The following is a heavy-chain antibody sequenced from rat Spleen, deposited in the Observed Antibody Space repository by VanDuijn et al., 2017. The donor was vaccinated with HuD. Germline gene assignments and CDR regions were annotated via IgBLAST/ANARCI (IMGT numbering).Heavy chain of an antibody. V-gene: IGHV5S13*01. Sequence: EVQLVESGGGLVQPGRSLKISCAASGFIFSDFHLAWVRQAPTKGLEWVASISTGGGNTYYRDSVKGRFTISRDNAKNTQYLQMDSLRSEDTATYYCTTGGNYGNPGVMDAWGQGTLVTVSS. D-gene: IGHD1-11*01. CDR3: TTGGNYGNPGVMDA. CDR2: ISTGGGNT. CDR1: GFIFSDFH. J-gene: IGHJ3*01.